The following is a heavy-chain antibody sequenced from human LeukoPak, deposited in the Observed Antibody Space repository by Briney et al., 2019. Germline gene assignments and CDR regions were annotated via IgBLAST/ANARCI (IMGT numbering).Heavy chain of an antibody. V-gene: IGHV3-21*01. CDR2: ISSSSSYI. CDR1: GFTFSSYS. J-gene: IGHJ4*02. D-gene: IGHD3-22*01. Sequence: KPGGSLRLSCAASGFTFSSYSMNWVRQAPGKGLERVSSISSSSSYIYYADSVKGRFTISRDNAKNSLYLQMNSLRAEDTAVYYCARDSAYDSSGYHIDYWGQGTLVTVSS. CDR3: ARDSAYDSSGYHIDY.